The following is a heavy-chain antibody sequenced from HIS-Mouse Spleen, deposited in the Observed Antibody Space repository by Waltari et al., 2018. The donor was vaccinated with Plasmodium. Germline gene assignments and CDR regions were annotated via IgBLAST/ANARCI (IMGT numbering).Heavy chain of an antibody. CDR3: AREGGYCSGGSCYSGQGFDI. J-gene: IGHJ3*02. V-gene: IGHV3-30-3*01. CDR1: GFTFSSYA. Sequence: QVQLVESGGGVVQPGRSLRLSCAASGFTFSSYAMHWVRQAPGKGLGGVAVKSYDGSNKYYADSGKGRFTISRDNSKNTLYLQMNSLRAEDTAVYYCAREGGYCSGGSCYSGQGFDIWGQGTMVTVSS. D-gene: IGHD2-15*01. CDR2: KSYDGSNK.